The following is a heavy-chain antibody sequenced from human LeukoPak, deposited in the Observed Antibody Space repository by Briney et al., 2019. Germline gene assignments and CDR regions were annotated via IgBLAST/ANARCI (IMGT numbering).Heavy chain of an antibody. CDR3: ARVVGGYSYAFDY. J-gene: IGHJ4*02. CDR2: IYSGGSA. D-gene: IGHD5-18*01. CDR1: GFTVSSNY. Sequence: GGSLRLSGAASGFTVSSNYMSWVRQAPGKGLEWVSVIYSGGSAYYADSVKGRFTISRDNSKNTLSLQMNSLRAEDTAVYYCARVVGGYSYAFDYWGQGTLVTVSS. V-gene: IGHV3-66*01.